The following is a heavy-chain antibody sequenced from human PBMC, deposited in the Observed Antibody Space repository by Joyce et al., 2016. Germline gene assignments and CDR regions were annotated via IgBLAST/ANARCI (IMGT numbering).Heavy chain of an antibody. V-gene: IGHV3-64*01. CDR2: ISSNGGGT. Sequence: EVQLVESGGGLVQPGGSLRLSCGVSGFTFSTYGMHWVRQAPGKGLEYVSGISSNGGGTYYAKSVEGRVVISRDNSKKTVYLQMGSLRADDTAVYYCARDRSQYHDFWRGPGGGFDPWGQGTLVTVSS. J-gene: IGHJ5*02. D-gene: IGHD3-3*01. CDR1: GFTFSTYG. CDR3: ARDRSQYHDFWRGPGGGFDP.